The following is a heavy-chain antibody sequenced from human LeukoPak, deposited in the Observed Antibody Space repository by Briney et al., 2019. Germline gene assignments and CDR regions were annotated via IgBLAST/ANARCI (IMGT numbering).Heavy chain of an antibody. V-gene: IGHV3-23*01. CDR2: VSGSGGST. Sequence: GGSLRLSCAASGFTFSSYAMSWVRQAPGKGLEWVSAVSGSGGSTYYADSVKGRFTISRDNSKNTLYLQMNSLRAEDTAVYYCAKDGLGIWSRGYFDYWGQGTLVTVSS. CDR3: AKDGLGIWSRGYFDY. D-gene: IGHD7-27*01. J-gene: IGHJ4*02. CDR1: GFTFSSYA.